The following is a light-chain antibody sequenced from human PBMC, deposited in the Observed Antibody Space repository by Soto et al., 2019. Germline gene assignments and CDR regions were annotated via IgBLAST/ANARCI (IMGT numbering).Light chain of an antibody. CDR2: GAS. J-gene: IGKJ4*01. CDR1: QTVTNNY. CDR3: QQSDNWPLLS. Sequence: EIVLTQSPGTLSLSPGERATLSCRASQTVTNNYLAWYQQKPGQAPRLLIFGASSRATDIPDRFGGSGSGTDFTLTISNLQSEDSAIYYCQQSDNWPLLSFGGGTKVEIK. V-gene: IGKV3-20*01.